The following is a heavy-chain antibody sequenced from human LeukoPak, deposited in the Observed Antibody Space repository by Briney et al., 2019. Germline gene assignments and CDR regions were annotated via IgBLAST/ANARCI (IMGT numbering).Heavy chain of an antibody. Sequence: SETLSLTCTVPGGSISSYYWSWIRQPPGKGLEWIGYIYYSGSTNYDPSLKSRVTISVDTSKNQFSLKLSSVTAADTAVYYCARHRVAQSNWFDPWGQGTLVTVSS. D-gene: IGHD5/OR15-5a*01. CDR2: IYYSGST. CDR1: GGSISSYY. J-gene: IGHJ5*02. CDR3: ARHRVAQSNWFDP. V-gene: IGHV4-59*01.